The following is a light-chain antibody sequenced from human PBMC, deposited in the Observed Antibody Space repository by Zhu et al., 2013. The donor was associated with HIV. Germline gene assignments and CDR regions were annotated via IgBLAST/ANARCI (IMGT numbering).Light chain of an antibody. CDR1: QSVLFSSNNKNY. V-gene: IGKV4-1*01. J-gene: IGKJ2*04. Sequence: DIVMTQSPDSLAVSLGERATINCKSSQSVLFSSNNKNYLAWYQQKPGQPPELLIYWASTRESGVPDRFSGSGSGTDFTLTISSLQAEDVAVYYCQQYYSNPRSFGQGTKVEI. CDR3: QQYYSNPRS. CDR2: WAS.